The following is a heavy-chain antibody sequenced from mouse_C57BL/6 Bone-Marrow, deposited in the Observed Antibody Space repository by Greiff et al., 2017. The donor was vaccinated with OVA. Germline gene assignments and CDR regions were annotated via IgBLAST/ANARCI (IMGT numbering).Heavy chain of an antibody. D-gene: IGHD2-10*01. J-gene: IGHJ4*01. V-gene: IGHV5-9-1*02. CDR3: TRDPYYGNFHYYAMDY. CDR2: ISSGGDYI. CDR1: GFIFSSYA. Sequence: EVKLVESGEGLVKPGGSLKLSCAASGFIFSSYAMSWVRQTPEKRLEWVAYISSGGDYIYHADTVKGRFTISRDNARNTLYLQMSSLKSEDTAMYYCTRDPYYGNFHYYAMDYWGQGTSVTVSS.